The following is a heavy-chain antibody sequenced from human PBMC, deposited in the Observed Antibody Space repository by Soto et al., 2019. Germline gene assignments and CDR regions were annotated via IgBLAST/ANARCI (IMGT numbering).Heavy chain of an antibody. J-gene: IGHJ4*02. CDR3: ARGGWRHIDY. Sequence: QVQLQESGPGLVKPSETLSLTCTVSGGSISVYYWSWIRQPPGKGLEWIGYIYYSGSTNYNPSLKSRVTISVDTSKNQFSLQLSSVTAADTAVYYCARGGWRHIDYWGQGTLVTVSS. V-gene: IGHV4-59*08. CDR1: GGSISVYY. D-gene: IGHD3-3*01. CDR2: IYYSGST.